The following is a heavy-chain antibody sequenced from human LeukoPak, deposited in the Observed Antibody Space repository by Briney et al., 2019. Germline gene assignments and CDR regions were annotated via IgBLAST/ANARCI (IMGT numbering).Heavy chain of an antibody. CDR2: INPKSGGT. CDR3: AIGSAHIVVVIATDYYMDV. J-gene: IGHJ6*03. V-gene: IGHV1-2*02. Sequence: ASVKVSCKASGYTFTGYYMHWVRQAPGQGLEWMGWINPKSGGTNYAQKFQGRVTMTRDTSISTAYMELSRLRSDDTAVYYCAIGSAHIVVVIATDYYMDVWGKGTTVTVSS. CDR1: GYTFTGYY. D-gene: IGHD2-21*01.